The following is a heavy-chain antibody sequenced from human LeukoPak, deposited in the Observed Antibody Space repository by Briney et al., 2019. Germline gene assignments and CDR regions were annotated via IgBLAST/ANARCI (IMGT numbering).Heavy chain of an antibody. Sequence: GGSLRLSCAAFGFTFSSYGMHWVRQAPGKGLEWVAVISYDGSNKYYADSVKGRFTISRDNSKNTLYLQMNSLRAEDTAVYYCAKDLLGELLLDAFDIWGQGTMVTVSS. D-gene: IGHD1-26*01. CDR3: AKDLLGELLLDAFDI. J-gene: IGHJ3*02. V-gene: IGHV3-30*18. CDR1: GFTFSSYG. CDR2: ISYDGSNK.